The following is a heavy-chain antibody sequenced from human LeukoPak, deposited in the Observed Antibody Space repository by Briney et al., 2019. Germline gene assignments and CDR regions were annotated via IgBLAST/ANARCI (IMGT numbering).Heavy chain of an antibody. Sequence: GGSLRLSCAASGFTFSSYGMHWVRQAPGKGLEWVAFIRYDGSNKYYADSVKGRFTISRDNSKNTLYLQMNSLRAEDTAVYYCARGGYDFWSGLLDYWGQGTLVTVSS. CDR2: IRYDGSNK. CDR3: ARGGYDFWSGLLDY. D-gene: IGHD3-3*01. CDR1: GFTFSSYG. J-gene: IGHJ4*02. V-gene: IGHV3-30*02.